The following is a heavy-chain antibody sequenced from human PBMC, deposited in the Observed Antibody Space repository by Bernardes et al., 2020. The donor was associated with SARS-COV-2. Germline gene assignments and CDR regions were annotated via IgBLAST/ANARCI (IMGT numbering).Heavy chain of an antibody. V-gene: IGHV5-10-1*01. Sequence: GESLKISCKGSGYSFTSYWISWVRQMPGKGLEWMGRIDPSDSYTNYSPSFQGHVTISADKSISTAYLQWSSLKASDTAMYYCARHLSPRITIFGVVNWFDPWGQGTLVTVSS. CDR2: IDPSDSYT. CDR1: GYSFTSYW. J-gene: IGHJ5*02. D-gene: IGHD3-3*01. CDR3: ARHLSPRITIFGVVNWFDP.